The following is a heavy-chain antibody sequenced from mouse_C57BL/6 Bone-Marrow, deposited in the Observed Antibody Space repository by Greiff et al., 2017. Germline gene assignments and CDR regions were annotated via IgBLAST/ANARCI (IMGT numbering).Heavy chain of an antibody. D-gene: IGHD1-1*01. CDR2: ISDGGSYT. CDR1: GFTFSSYA. CDR3: ARGYGSSWFAY. J-gene: IGHJ3*01. Sequence: EVQLVESGGGLVKPGGSLKLSCAASGFTFSSYAMSWVRQTPEKRLEWVATISDGGSYTYYPDNVKGRFTIYRDNAKNNLYLQVSHLKSEDTAMYYYARGYGSSWFAYWGQGTLVTVSA. V-gene: IGHV5-4*01.